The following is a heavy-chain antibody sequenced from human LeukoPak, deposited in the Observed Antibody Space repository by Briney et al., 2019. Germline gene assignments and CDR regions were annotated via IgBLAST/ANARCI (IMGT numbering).Heavy chain of an antibody. CDR1: GYTFTSYG. J-gene: IGHJ4*02. Sequence: ASVKVSCKASGYTFTSYGISWVRQAPGQGLEWMGWISAYNGNTNYAQKFQGRVTMTRNTSISTAYMELSSLRSEDTAVYYCARGRYWDRITIFGGTTFDYWGQGTLVTVSS. D-gene: IGHD3-3*01. V-gene: IGHV1-18*01. CDR3: ARGRYWDRITIFGGTTFDY. CDR2: ISAYNGNT.